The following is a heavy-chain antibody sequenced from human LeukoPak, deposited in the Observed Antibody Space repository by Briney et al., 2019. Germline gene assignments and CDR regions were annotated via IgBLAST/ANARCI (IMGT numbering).Heavy chain of an antibody. D-gene: IGHD3-10*01. V-gene: IGHV4-31*03. CDR2: IYYSGST. J-gene: IGHJ4*02. Sequence: SETLSLTCTVSGGSISSGGYYWSWIRQHPGKGLEWIGYIYYSGSTYYNPSLKSRVTISVDTSKNQSSLKLSSVTAADTAVYYCAREQITMVRYFDYWGQGTLVTVSS. CDR1: GGSISSGGYY. CDR3: AREQITMVRYFDY.